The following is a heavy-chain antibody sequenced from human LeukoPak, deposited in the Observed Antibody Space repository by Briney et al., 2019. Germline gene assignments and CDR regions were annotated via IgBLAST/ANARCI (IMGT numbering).Heavy chain of an antibody. CDR3: AREATMVRGVLNYYYYYMDV. Sequence: SETLSLTCTVSGGSISSGSYYWSWIRRPAGKGLEWIGRIYTSGSTNYNPSLKSRVTISVDTSKNQFSLKLSSVTAADTAVYYCAREATMVRGVLNYYYYYMDVWGKGTTVTISS. V-gene: IGHV4-61*02. CDR2: IYTSGST. J-gene: IGHJ6*03. D-gene: IGHD3-10*01. CDR1: GGSISSGSYY.